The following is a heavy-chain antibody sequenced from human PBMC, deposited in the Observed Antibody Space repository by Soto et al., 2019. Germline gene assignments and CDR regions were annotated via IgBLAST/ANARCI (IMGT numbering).Heavy chain of an antibody. D-gene: IGHD1-1*01. Sequence: EVQLVESGGGLVQPGGSLRLSCVASGFTFSNYWMHWVSQAPGKGLVWVSRISPDGSNTNYADSVKGRFTISRDNAKNTVYLQMNSLRAEDKVLYYCARENWKSYWGQGTLVTVSS. CDR2: ISPDGSNT. J-gene: IGHJ4*02. CDR3: ARENWKSY. CDR1: GFTFSNYW. V-gene: IGHV3-74*01.